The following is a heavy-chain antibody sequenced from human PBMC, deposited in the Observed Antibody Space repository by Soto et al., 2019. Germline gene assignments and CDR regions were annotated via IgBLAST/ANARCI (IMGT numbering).Heavy chain of an antibody. CDR1: GFTFSSYS. Sequence: GGSLRLSCAASGFTFSSYSMNWVRQAPGKGLEWVSSISSSSSYIYYADSVKGRFTISRDNAKNSLYLQMNSLRAEDTAVYYCARGGSRNTDYYYYYGMDVWGQGTTVTVSS. CDR2: ISSSSSYI. D-gene: IGHD1-26*01. CDR3: ARGGSRNTDYYYYYGMDV. V-gene: IGHV3-21*01. J-gene: IGHJ6*02.